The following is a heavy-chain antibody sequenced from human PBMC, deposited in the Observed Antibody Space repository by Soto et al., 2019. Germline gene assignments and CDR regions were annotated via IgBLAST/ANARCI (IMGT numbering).Heavy chain of an antibody. D-gene: IGHD3-22*01. CDR2: INPNSGGT. V-gene: IGHV1-2*02. J-gene: IGHJ5*02. Sequence: ASVKVSCKASGYTFTGYYMHWVRQAPGQGLEWMGWINPNSGGTNFAQKFQGRVTMTRDASISTAYMELSRLISDDTAVYYCARGYYYDSSGFNWFDPWGQGTLVTVSS. CDR1: GYTFTGYY. CDR3: ARGYYYDSSGFNWFDP.